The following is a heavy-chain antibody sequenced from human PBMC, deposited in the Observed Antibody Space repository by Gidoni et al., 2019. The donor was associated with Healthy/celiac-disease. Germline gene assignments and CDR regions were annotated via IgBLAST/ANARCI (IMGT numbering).Heavy chain of an antibody. V-gene: IGHV3-30*18. CDR2: ISYDGSNK. Sequence: QVQLVESGGGVVQPGRSLRLSCAASGFTFSSYGMHWVRQAPGKGLEWVAVISYDGSNKYYADSVKGRFTISRDNSKNTLYLQMNSLRAEDTAVYYCAKGVQDNGSGSYWGQGTLVTVSS. CDR3: AKGVQDNGSGSY. J-gene: IGHJ4*02. CDR1: GFTFSSYG. D-gene: IGHD3-10*01.